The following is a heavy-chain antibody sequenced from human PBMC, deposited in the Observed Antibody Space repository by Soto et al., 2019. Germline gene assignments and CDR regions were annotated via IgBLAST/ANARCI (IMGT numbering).Heavy chain of an antibody. Sequence: PSETLSLTCTVSGGSISSYYWSWIRQPPGKGLEWIGYIYYSGSTNYNPSLKSRVTISVDTSKNQFSLKLSSVTAADTAVYYCERVGQLAYFDYWGQGTLVTVSS. CDR3: ERVGQLAYFDY. J-gene: IGHJ4*02. D-gene: IGHD6-13*01. CDR1: GGSISSYY. V-gene: IGHV4-59*01. CDR2: IYYSGST.